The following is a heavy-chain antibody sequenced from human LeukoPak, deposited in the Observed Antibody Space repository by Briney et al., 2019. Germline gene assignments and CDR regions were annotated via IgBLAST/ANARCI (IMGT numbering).Heavy chain of an antibody. V-gene: IGHV4-34*01. Sequence: SETLSLTCAVYGGSFSGYYWSWIRQPPGKGLEWIGEINHSGSTNCNPSLKSRVTISVDTSKNQFSLKLRSVTAADTAVYYCARALTPPYYYGSGSYSGYMDVWGKGTTVTVSS. CDR2: INHSGST. CDR1: GGSFSGYY. J-gene: IGHJ6*03. CDR3: ARALTPPYYYGSGSYSGYMDV. D-gene: IGHD3-10*01.